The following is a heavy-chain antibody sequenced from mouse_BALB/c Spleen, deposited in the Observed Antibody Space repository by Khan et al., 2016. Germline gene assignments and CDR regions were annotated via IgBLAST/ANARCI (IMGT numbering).Heavy chain of an antibody. V-gene: IGHV1-77*01. J-gene: IGHJ4*01. CDR2: IFPGSGST. CDR1: GYTFTDYY. D-gene: IGHD1-2*01. CDR3: ARSYYGYFAMDY. Sequence: QVQLQQSGTELPRPGASVKLSCKASGYTFTDYYLHWVMKRTGQGLEWIGEIFPGSGSTYYNEKFKGKASLTADTSSSTAYMQLCIFTSEDSAVYFSARSYYGYFAMDYWGHGASVTVSS.